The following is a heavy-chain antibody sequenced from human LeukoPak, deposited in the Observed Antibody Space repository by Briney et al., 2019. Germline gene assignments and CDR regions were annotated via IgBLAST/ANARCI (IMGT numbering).Heavy chain of an antibody. Sequence: GASVKVSCKASGYSLTGYYMYWVRQAPGQGLEWMGWINPNSGGTNYAQKFQGRVTMTRDTSISTAYMELSSLRSDDTAVYYCVKDFGSRSFDFWGQGTLVTVSS. J-gene: IGHJ4*02. V-gene: IGHV1-2*02. CDR1: GYSLTGYY. CDR3: VKDFGSRSFDF. CDR2: INPNSGGT. D-gene: IGHD6-13*01.